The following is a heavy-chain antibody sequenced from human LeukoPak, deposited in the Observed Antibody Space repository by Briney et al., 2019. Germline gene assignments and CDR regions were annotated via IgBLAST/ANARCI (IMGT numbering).Heavy chain of an antibody. J-gene: IGHJ5*02. CDR2: IYNGVNT. V-gene: IGHV4-61*01. CDR1: GASVSSASY. Sequence: SETLSLTCTVSGASVSSASYWTWIRQPPGKGVEWIAHIYNGVNTNYNPTLKSRVTISVDTSKNQFSLRLNSVTAADTAVYYCARSRAFNSGAFDPWGQGSLVTVSS. D-gene: IGHD1-26*01. CDR3: ARSRAFNSGAFDP.